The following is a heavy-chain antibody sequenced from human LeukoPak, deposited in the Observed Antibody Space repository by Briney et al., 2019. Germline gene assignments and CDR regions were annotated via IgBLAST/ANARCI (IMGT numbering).Heavy chain of an antibody. CDR1: GFSFRNYA. Sequence: PGGSLRLSCAASGFSFRNYAMSWVRQAPGRGLEWVSLISDHGGTTYYSESVKGRFTISRDNSNNTVFLQMNSLRAEDTAVYYCAKNRDSSGWYFDYWGQGTLVTVSS. J-gene: IGHJ4*02. V-gene: IGHV3-23*01. CDR3: AKNRDSSGWYFDY. D-gene: IGHD6-19*01. CDR2: ISDHGGTT.